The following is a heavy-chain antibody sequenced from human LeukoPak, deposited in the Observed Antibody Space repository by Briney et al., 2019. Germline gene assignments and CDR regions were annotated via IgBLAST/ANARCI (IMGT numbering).Heavy chain of an antibody. CDR1: GFTFSSYS. CDR3: AREPDSRYFDWLQTFDY. V-gene: IGHV3-21*01. Sequence: GGSLRLSCAASGFTFSSYSMNWVRQAPGKGLEWVSSISSSSSYIYYADSVKGRFTISRDNAKNSLYLQMNRLRAEDTAVYYCAREPDSRYFDWLQTFDYWGQGTLVTVSS. CDR2: ISSSSSYI. J-gene: IGHJ4*02. D-gene: IGHD3-9*01.